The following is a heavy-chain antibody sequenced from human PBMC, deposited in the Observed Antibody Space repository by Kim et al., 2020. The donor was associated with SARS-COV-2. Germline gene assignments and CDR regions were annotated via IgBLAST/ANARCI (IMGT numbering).Heavy chain of an antibody. V-gene: IGHV3-53*01. CDR2: IYSGGST. CDR3: ARDVAVAGTSLGYW. Sequence: GSLRLSCAASGFTVSNNYMSWVRQAPGKGLEWVSVIYSGGSTYYADSVKGRFTISRDNSKNTLYLQMNSLRVEDTAVYYCARDVAVAGTSLGYWWGQGTLVTVSS. J-gene: IGHJ4*02. CDR1: GFTVSNNY. D-gene: IGHD6-19*01.